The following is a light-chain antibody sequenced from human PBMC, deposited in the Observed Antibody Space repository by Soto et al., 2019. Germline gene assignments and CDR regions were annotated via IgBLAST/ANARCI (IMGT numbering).Light chain of an antibody. J-gene: IGLJ1*01. V-gene: IGLV1-44*01. CDR3: AAWDDSLNGYV. CDR2: GDT. Sequence: QPVLTQPPSASGTPGQRVTISCSGSSPNIGGNTVNWYQQVPGTAPKLLIHGDTLRPSGVPDRFSGSKSGTSASLAISGLQSEDEAEYYCAAWDDSLNGYVFGTGTKLTVL. CDR1: SPNIGGNT.